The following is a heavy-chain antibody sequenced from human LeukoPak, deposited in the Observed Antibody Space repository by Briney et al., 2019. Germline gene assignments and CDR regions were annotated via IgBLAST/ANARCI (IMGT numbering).Heavy chain of an antibody. CDR2: IYYSGST. J-gene: IGHJ4*02. CDR3: ARAPGIMSGNWRFDY. Sequence: SETLSLTCTVSGGSISSSSAYWGWIRQPPGKGLEWIGYIYYSGSTNYNPSLTSRVTMSVDTSKNQFSLKLSSVTAADTAVYYCARAPGIMSGNWRFDYWGQGTLVTVSS. V-gene: IGHV4-61*05. CDR1: GGSISSSSAY. D-gene: IGHD3-16*01.